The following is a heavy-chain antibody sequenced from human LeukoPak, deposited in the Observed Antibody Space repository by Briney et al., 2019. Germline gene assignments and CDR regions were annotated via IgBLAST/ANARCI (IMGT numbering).Heavy chain of an antibody. CDR1: EFAFSTYN. V-gene: IGHV3-48*02. Sequence: GGSLRLSCAASEFAFSTYNMNWVRQAPGQGLKRLSYITTGSSTPYYADSVKGRFTISRDNVENSLYLQMNSLRDEDTAVYYCARVAAGYSVNYFDSWGQGTLVTVSP. CDR2: ITTGSSTP. J-gene: IGHJ4*02. CDR3: ARVAAGYSVNYFDS. D-gene: IGHD4-23*01.